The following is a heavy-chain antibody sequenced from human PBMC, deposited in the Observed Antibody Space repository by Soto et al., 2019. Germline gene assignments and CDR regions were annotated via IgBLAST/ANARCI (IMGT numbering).Heavy chain of an antibody. V-gene: IGHV4-59*08. CDR2: IYYSGST. D-gene: IGHD3-10*01. Sequence: SETLSLTCTVSGGSISSYYWSWIRQPPGKGLEWIGYIYYSGSTNYNPSLKSRVTISVDTSKNQFSLKLSSVTAADTAVYYWARRSAGSGSYYNGAWGYYYYYMDVWGKGTTVTVSS. J-gene: IGHJ6*03. CDR1: GGSISSYY. CDR3: ARRSAGSGSYYNGAWGYYYYYMDV.